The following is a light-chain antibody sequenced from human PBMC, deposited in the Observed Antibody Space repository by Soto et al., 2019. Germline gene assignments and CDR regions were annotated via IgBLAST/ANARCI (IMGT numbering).Light chain of an antibody. CDR3: QQYYSTPLT. V-gene: IGKV4-1*01. J-gene: IGKJ4*01. CDR1: QSVLYSSNNKNY. Sequence: DIVMTQSPDSLAVSLGERATINCKSSQSVLYSSNNKNYLAWYQQKPGQTPKLLIYWASTRESGVPDRFSGSGSRTDFTFTISSLQAEDVSVYYCQQYYSTPLTFGGGTKVEIK. CDR2: WAS.